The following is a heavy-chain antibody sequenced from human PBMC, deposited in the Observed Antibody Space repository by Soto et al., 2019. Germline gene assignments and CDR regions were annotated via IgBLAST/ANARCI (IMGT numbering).Heavy chain of an antibody. D-gene: IGHD4-17*01. CDR3: ARENDYGALGYNWFDP. J-gene: IGHJ5*02. V-gene: IGHV4-59*12. Sequence: PSETLSLTCTVSGGSISSYYWSWIRQPPGKGLEWIGDIYHSGSTNYNPSLKSRVTISVDTSKNQFSLKLSSVTAADTAVYYCARENDYGALGYNWFDPWGQGTLVTVSS. CDR2: IYHSGST. CDR1: GGSISSYY.